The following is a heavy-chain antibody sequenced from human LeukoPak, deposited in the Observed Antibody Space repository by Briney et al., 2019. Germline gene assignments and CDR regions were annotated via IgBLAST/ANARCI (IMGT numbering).Heavy chain of an antibody. J-gene: IGHJ5*02. Sequence: GGSLRLSCAGSGFTFSFYWMSWVRQAPGKGLQWVANIKQDGSEKHYVDSVKGRFTISRDNAKNSLYLQMNSLRAEDTAVYYCARDHDFWSGDTRWGWFDPWGQGTLVTVSS. CDR1: GFTFSFYW. CDR3: ARDHDFWSGDTRWGWFDP. CDR2: IKQDGSEK. D-gene: IGHD3-3*01. V-gene: IGHV3-7*03.